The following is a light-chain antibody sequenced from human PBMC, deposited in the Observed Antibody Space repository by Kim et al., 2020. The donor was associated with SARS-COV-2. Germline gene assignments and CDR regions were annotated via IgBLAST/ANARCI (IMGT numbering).Light chain of an antibody. CDR3: NSRDSNDNVV. CDR2: GKN. J-gene: IGLJ2*01. Sequence: VALGHTGKIPCQGDRLRSYDATWYQQKPGQAPILVIYGKNNRPSGIPDRFSGSSSGNTASLTITGTQAGDEADYYCNSRDSNDNVVFGGGTKLTVL. V-gene: IGLV3-19*01. CDR1: RLRSYD.